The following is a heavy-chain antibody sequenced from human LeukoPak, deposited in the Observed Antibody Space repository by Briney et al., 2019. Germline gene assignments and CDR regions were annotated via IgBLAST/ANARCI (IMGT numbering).Heavy chain of an antibody. CDR1: GDSISSRTYY. Sequence: SETLSLTCSVSGDSISSRTYYWTCIRQYPEKGLEWIGYIWNSGSTNYNPSLKSRVTVSVDTSKNQFSLTLTSVTAADTALYYCAADVSSTFPNWIDPWGQGIPVIVSS. D-gene: IGHD6-6*01. CDR2: IWNSGST. J-gene: IGHJ5*02. CDR3: AADVSSTFPNWIDP. V-gene: IGHV4-31*03.